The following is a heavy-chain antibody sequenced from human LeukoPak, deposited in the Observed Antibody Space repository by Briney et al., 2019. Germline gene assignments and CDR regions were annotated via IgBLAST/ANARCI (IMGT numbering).Heavy chain of an antibody. CDR3: AKSLFSSTTVTYFDY. J-gene: IGHJ4*02. Sequence: PGGSLRLSCAASGFTFSNYAMSWVRQAPGKGLEWVSIVSGSGGSTYYADSVKGRFTISRDNSQNPLYLHLNSLRAEDTAMYYCAKSLFSSTTVTYFDYWGQGTLVTVSS. D-gene: IGHD4-17*01. CDR1: GFTFSNYA. V-gene: IGHV3-23*01. CDR2: VSGSGGST.